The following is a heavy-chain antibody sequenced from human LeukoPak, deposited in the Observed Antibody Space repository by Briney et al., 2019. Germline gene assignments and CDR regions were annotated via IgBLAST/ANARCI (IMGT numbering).Heavy chain of an antibody. Sequence: GGSLRLYCAASGFTFSRYWMHWVRQAPGKGLVWVSCIKSDGSSTSIADSAKGRFTISRDNAKNTVYLQMNRLRAEATAVYYFVRDNRSYNFDYWGQGTLVTVSS. CDR1: GFTFSRYW. CDR2: IKSDGSST. D-gene: IGHD1-26*01. J-gene: IGHJ4*02. V-gene: IGHV3-74*01. CDR3: VRDNRSYNFDY.